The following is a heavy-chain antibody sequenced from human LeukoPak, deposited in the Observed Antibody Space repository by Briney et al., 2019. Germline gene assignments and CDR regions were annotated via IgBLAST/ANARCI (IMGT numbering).Heavy chain of an antibody. CDR1: GFTFSSYW. D-gene: IGHD1-26*01. V-gene: IGHV3-74*01. Sequence: GGSLRLSCAASGFTFSSYWMHWVRQAPGKGLVWVSRINSDGSSTNYADSVKGRFTISRDNAKNTPYLHMNSLRAEDTAVYYCAIMYSGVRGDFDYWGQGTLVTVSS. CDR2: INSDGSST. J-gene: IGHJ4*02. CDR3: AIMYSGVRGDFDY.